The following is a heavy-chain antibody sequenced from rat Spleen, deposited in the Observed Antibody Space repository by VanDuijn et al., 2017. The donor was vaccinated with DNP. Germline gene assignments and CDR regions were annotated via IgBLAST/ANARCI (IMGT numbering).Heavy chain of an antibody. D-gene: IGHD1-11*01. V-gene: IGHV2-41*01. J-gene: IGHJ4*01. CDR1: GFSLTNYN. Sequence: QVQLKESGPGLVQPSQTLSLTCTVAGFSLTNYNVHWVRQPPGKGLEWMGAIWSNGGTDYNSSIKFRLSISRDTSKSQVFLKMNSLQTEDTAMYFCACHYGGYAMDAWGQGTSVTVSS. CDR3: ACHYGGYAMDA. CDR2: IWSNGGT.